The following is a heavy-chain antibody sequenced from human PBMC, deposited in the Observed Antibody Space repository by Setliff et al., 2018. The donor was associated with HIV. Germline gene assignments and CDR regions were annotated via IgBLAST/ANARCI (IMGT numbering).Heavy chain of an antibody. J-gene: IGHJ6*03. Sequence: ASVKVSCKTSGYTFINYGIHWVRQAPGQRLEWMGWINAGNGNTKYSQEFQGRVTISRDTSAGTAYMELSSLRSEDTAVYYCARDGGPGSGWGDYSYYYNMDVWGKGTTVTVSS. D-gene: IGHD6-19*01. CDR2: INAGNGNT. CDR1: GYTFINYG. V-gene: IGHV1-3*01. CDR3: ARDGGPGSGWGDYSYYYNMDV.